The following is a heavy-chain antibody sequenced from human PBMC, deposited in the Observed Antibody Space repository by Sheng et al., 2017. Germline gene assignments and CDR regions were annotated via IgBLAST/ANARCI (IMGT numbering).Heavy chain of an antibody. D-gene: IGHD2-15*01. J-gene: IGHJ6*02. CDR2: IYTSGST. Sequence: QVQLQESGPGLVKPSETLSLTCTVSGGSISSYYWSWIRQPAGKGLEWIGRIYTSGSTNYNPSLKSRVTMSVDTSKNQFSLKLSSVTAADTAVYYCARDQWSQDGRLYYYYGMDVWGQGTTVTVSS. V-gene: IGHV4-4*07. CDR3: ARDQWSQDGRLYYYYGMDV. CDR1: GGSISSYY.